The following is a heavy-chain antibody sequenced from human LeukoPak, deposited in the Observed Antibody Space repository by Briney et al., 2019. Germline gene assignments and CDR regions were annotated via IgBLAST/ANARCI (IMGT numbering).Heavy chain of an antibody. CDR3: ARDYDSTKPYDAFDI. Sequence: GGSLRLSCAASGFTFSSYGMHWVRQAPGKGLEWVAFIRHDGSNKYYADSVKGRFTTSRDNSKNTLYLQMNSLRTEDTAVYYCARDYDSTKPYDAFDIWGQGTMVTVSS. CDR2: IRHDGSNK. D-gene: IGHD3-22*01. CDR1: GFTFSSYG. V-gene: IGHV3-30*02. J-gene: IGHJ3*02.